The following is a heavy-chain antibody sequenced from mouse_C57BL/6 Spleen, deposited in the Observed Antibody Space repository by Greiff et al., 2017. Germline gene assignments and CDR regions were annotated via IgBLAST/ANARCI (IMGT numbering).Heavy chain of an antibody. D-gene: IGHD2-12*01. CDR2: IDPSDSYT. V-gene: IGHV1-50*01. Sequence: QVQLQQPGAELVKPGASVKLSCKASGYTFTSYWMQWVKQRPGQGLEWIGEIDPSDSYTNYNPKFKGKATLTVDTSSSTAYMQLSSLTSEDSAVYYCAREGNYSVLRGDYWGQGTSVTVSS. J-gene: IGHJ4*01. CDR1: GYTFTSYW. CDR3: AREGNYSVLRGDY.